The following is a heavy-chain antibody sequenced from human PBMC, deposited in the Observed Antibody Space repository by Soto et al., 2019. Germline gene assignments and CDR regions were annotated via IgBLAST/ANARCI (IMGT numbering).Heavy chain of an antibody. CDR3: ARVGAAADGNGMDV. Sequence: ASVKVSCKTSGYTFTSYGISWVRQAPGQGLEWMGWISAYNGNTDYAQKLQGRVTMTTDTSTSTAYMELRSLRSDDTAVYYCARVGAAADGNGMDVWGQGTTVTVSS. J-gene: IGHJ6*02. CDR2: ISAYNGNT. D-gene: IGHD6-13*01. V-gene: IGHV1-18*01. CDR1: GYTFTSYG.